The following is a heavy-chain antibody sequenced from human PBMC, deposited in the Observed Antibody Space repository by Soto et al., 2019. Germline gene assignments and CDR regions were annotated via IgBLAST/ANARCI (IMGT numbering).Heavy chain of an antibody. V-gene: IGHV3-23*01. Sequence: PGGSLRLSCAASGFTFSSYAMSWVRQAPGKGLEWVSAISGSGGSTYYADSVKGRFTISRDYSKNTLYLQMNSLRAEDTAVYYCAKLSYDSSGYPDYWGQGTLVTSPQ. CDR1: GFTFSSYA. D-gene: IGHD3-22*01. J-gene: IGHJ4*02. CDR3: AKLSYDSSGYPDY. CDR2: ISGSGGST.